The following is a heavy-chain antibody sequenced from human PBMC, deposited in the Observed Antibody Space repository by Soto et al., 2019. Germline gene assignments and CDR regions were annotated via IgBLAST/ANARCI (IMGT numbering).Heavy chain of an antibody. Sequence: SGPTLVNPTQTLTLTCTFSGFSLSTSGMCVSWIRQPPGKALEWLALIDWDDDKYYSTSLKTRLTISKDTSKNQVVLTMTNMDPVDTAAYYCARTSITMVRGVPYYFDYWGQGTLVTVSS. D-gene: IGHD3-10*01. CDR1: GFSLSTSGMC. J-gene: IGHJ4*02. CDR3: ARTSITMVRGVPYYFDY. CDR2: IDWDDDK. V-gene: IGHV2-70*01.